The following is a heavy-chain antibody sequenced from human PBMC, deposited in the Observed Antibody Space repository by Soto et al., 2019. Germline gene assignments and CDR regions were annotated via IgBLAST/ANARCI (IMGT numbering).Heavy chain of an antibody. CDR2: MYYSGST. V-gene: IGHV4-31*03. CDR1: GGSINSGGYY. CDR3: GRGYRQSGYSSSWVFDY. D-gene: IGHD6-13*01. Sequence: QVQLRESGPGLVKPSQTLSLTCTVSGGSINSGGYYWNWIRQHPGKGLEWIGYMYYSGSTYYNPFLRSRVIISADTSENHCSLKLSSVNAADTAVYFCGRGYRQSGYSSSWVFDYWGQGTLVNVSS. J-gene: IGHJ4*02.